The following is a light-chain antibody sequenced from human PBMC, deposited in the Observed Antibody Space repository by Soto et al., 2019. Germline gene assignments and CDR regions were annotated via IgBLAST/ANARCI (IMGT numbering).Light chain of an antibody. CDR1: QSISSW. J-gene: IGKJ1*01. Sequence: DIPMTQSPSTLSASVGDRVTITCLASQSISSWLAWYQQKPGKAPKLLIYDASSLESGVPSRFSGSGSGTEFTLTISSLQPDDFATYYCQQYNSYSQGTFGQGTKVDIK. CDR2: DAS. CDR3: QQYNSYSQGT. V-gene: IGKV1-5*01.